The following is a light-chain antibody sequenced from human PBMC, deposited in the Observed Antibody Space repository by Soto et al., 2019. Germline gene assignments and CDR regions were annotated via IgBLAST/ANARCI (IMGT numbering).Light chain of an antibody. CDR2: LGS. J-gene: IGKJ1*01. CDR1: QSLLHSNGNIY. Sequence: DIVLTQSPLSLPVTPGEPASISCRSSQSLLHSNGNIYLDWYLQKPGQSPQLLMYLGSIRASGVPDRVSGSGSGTDFTLKITRVEAEDVGVYYCMQAIQAPRTFGLGTKVEIK. V-gene: IGKV2-28*01. CDR3: MQAIQAPRT.